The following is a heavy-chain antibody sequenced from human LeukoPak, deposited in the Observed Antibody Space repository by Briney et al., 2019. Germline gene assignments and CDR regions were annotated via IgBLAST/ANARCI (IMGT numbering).Heavy chain of an antibody. J-gene: IGHJ4*02. CDR3: ARKGYFGSESYFDY. D-gene: IGHD3-10*01. Sequence: SETLSLTCTVSGGSIRSHHWSWIRQPPGKVLECIGYIDYSGSTNYNPSLKSRVTISEDTSKNQFSLKLSSVTAADTAVDYCARKGYFGSESYFDYWGQGTLVTVSS. CDR2: IDYSGST. CDR1: GGSIRSHH. V-gene: IGHV4-59*11.